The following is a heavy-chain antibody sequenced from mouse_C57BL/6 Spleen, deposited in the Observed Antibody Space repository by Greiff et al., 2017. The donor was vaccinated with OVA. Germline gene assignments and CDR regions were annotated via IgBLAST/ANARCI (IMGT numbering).Heavy chain of an antibody. J-gene: IGHJ4*01. Sequence: ESGPGLVKPSQSLSLTCSVTGYSITSGYYWNWIRQFPGNKLEWMGYISYDGSNNYNPSLKNRISITRDTSKNQFFLKLNSVTTEDTATYYCARGNYGKAVDYWGQGTSVTVSS. CDR2: ISYDGSN. V-gene: IGHV3-6*01. CDR3: ARGNYGKAVDY. D-gene: IGHD2-1*01. CDR1: GYSITSGYY.